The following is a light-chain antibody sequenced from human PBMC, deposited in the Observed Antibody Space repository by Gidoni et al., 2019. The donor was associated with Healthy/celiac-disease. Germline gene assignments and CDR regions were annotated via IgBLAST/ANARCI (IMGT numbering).Light chain of an antibody. Sequence: IVLTQSPATLSLSPGERATLSCRASQRVSSYLAWYQQKPGQAPRLLIYDASNRATGIPARFSGSGSGTDFTLTISSLEPEDFAVYYCQQRSNWPPIFTFGPGTKVDIK. V-gene: IGKV3-11*01. CDR3: QQRSNWPPIFT. J-gene: IGKJ3*01. CDR1: QRVSSY. CDR2: DAS.